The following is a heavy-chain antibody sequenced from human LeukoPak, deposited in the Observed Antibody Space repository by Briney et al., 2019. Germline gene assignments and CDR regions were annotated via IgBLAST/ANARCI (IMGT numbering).Heavy chain of an antibody. J-gene: IGHJ4*02. D-gene: IGHD3-22*01. Sequence: GGSLRLSCAASGFTFSSYGMHWVRQAPGKGLEWVAVISYDGSNKYYADSVKGRFTISRDNSKNTLYLQMNSLRAEDTAVYYCAKDRGSSGYYDYWGQGTLVTVSS. CDR2: ISYDGSNK. CDR3: AKDRGSSGYYDY. V-gene: IGHV3-30*18. CDR1: GFTFSSYG.